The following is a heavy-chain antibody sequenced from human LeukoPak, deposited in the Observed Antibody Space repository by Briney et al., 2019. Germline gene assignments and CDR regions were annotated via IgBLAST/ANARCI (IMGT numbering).Heavy chain of an antibody. CDR3: AKAYSGYSFDY. V-gene: IGHV3-23*01. CDR1: GFTLSSYV. J-gene: IGHJ4*02. CDR2: ISGSGYST. D-gene: IGHD4-23*01. Sequence: PGGSLRLSCVASGFTLSSYVMNWVRLAPGKGLEWVSTISGSGYSTYYTDSVKGRFTISRDNSKSTLYLQMNSLRAEDTAVYYCAKAYSGYSFDYWGQGTLVTVSS.